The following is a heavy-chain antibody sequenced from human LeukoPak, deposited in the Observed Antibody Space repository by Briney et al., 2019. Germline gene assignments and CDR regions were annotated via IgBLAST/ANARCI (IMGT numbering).Heavy chain of an antibody. CDR2: IYYSGST. CDR1: GGSISSAAYY. Sequence: PSETLSLTCTVSGGSISSAAYYWSWIRQHPGKGLEWIGYIYYSGSTYYNPSLKSRVSMSINTSKNQFYLKLTSVTAADTAVYYCARHTTRLRYFDWSPSGRDYYYGMDVWGQGTTVTVSS. J-gene: IGHJ6*02. CDR3: ARHTTRLRYFDWSPSGRDYYYGMDV. V-gene: IGHV4-31*03. D-gene: IGHD3-9*01.